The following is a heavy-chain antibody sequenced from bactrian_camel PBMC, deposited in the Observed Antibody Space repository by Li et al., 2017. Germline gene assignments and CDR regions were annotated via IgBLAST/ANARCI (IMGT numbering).Heavy chain of an antibody. V-gene: IGHV3S26*01. D-gene: IGHD1*01. CDR2: IDSDGRT. Sequence: HVQLVESGGGLVQPGGSLGLSCAISGDTDSNYCMAWVRQAPGKEREGVAAIDSDGRTSYADSVKGRFTISKDNAKATLYLEMNSLIPEDSAMYYCAADAVYCSVGRPRALGFGYWSQGTQVTVS. CDR1: GDTDSNYC. J-gene: IGHJ6*01. CDR3: AADAVYCSVGRPRALGFGY.